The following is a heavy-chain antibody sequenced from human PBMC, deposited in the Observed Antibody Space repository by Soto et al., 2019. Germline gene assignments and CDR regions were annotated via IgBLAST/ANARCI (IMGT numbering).Heavy chain of an antibody. J-gene: IGHJ4*02. CDR1: GFTFSGSA. V-gene: IGHV3-73*01. D-gene: IGHD3-22*01. CDR3: TRPYYYDSSGYYPFDY. Sequence: GESLKISCAASGFTFSGSAMHWVRQASGKGLGWVGRIRSKANSYATAYAASVKGRFTISRDDSKNTAYLQMNSLKTEDTAVYYCTRPYYYDSSGYYPFDYWGQGTLVTVSS. CDR2: IRSKANSYAT.